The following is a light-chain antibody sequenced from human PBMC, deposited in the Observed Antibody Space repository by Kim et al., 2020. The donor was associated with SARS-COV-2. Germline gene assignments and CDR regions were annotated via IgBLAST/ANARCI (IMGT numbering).Light chain of an antibody. CDR2: KDR. V-gene: IGLV3-9*01. J-gene: IGLJ3*02. CDR1: GIGAES. Sequence: VALARPARITCGGGGIGAESVHCYQQQPRRAPVLVVYKDRNRPSGIPERCSGSNSGNTATLTISRAQAGDEADYYCHVWDSNTAVFGGGTQLTVL. CDR3: HVWDSNTAV.